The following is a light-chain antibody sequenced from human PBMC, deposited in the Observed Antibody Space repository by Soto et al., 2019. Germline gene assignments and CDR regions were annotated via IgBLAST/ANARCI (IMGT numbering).Light chain of an antibody. J-gene: IGLJ2*01. CDR3: GTWDSSLSAGV. CDR2: DNE. Sequence: QSVLTQPPSVSAAPGQRVSISCSGSSSNIGDNSISWYQQIPGAAPKLLIYDNEKRPSGIPDRFSGSKSGTSATLDITGLQTGDEAIYYCGTWDSSLSAGVFGGVTKLTVL. V-gene: IGLV1-51*01. CDR1: SSNIGDNS.